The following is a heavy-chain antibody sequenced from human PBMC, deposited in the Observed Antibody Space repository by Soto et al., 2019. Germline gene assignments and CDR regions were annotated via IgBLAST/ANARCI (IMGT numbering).Heavy chain of an antibody. CDR3: HGYGY. J-gene: IGHJ4*02. D-gene: IGHD5-12*01. Sequence: EVQVVESGGGLIQPGGSLRLSCEVSGFSVTANYMSWVRQAPGKGLEWVSVIYSGGSTYYIDSVKGRFSISRYISKNTLYLQMNSVRAEDTAVYYCHGYGYWGQGTLVTVSA. CDR2: IYSGGST. CDR1: GFSVTANY. V-gene: IGHV3-53*01.